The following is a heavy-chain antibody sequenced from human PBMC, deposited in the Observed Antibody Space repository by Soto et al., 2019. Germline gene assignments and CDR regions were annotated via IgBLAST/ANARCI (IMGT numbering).Heavy chain of an antibody. CDR2: INHSGST. CDR1: GGSVSSGSYY. J-gene: IGHJ4*02. V-gene: IGHV4-61*01. CDR3: ARDFGAPSPIDY. D-gene: IGHD3-16*01. Sequence: QVQLQESGPGLVKPSETLSLTCTVSGGSVSSGSYYWSWIRQPPGKGLEWIGEINHSGSTNYNPSLKSRVTISVDTSKNQFSLKLSSVTAADTAVYYCARDFGAPSPIDYWGQGTLVTVSS.